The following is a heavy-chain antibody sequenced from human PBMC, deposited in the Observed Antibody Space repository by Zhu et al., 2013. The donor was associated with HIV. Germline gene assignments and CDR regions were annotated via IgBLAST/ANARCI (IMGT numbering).Heavy chain of an antibody. J-gene: IGHJ3*01. D-gene: IGHD2-2*01. CDR1: GFTFSNYW. CDR3: ARDVGYCSSTTCYDVLDP. CDR2: IKKDGSEE. Sequence: EVQLVESGGGLVLPGGSLRLSCAASGFTFSNYWMTWVRQAPGRGLEWVVNIKKDGSEENYVDSVKGRFTVSRDNAKNSLYLQMSSLRVEDTAVYYCARDVGYCSSTTCYDVLDPWGQGQWSPSLQ. V-gene: IGHV3-7*01.